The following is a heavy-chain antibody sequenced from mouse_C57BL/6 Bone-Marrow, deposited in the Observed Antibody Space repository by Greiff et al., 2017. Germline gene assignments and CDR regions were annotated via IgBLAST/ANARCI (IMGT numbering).Heavy chain of an antibody. D-gene: IGHD2-12*01. Sequence: EVHLVESGGGLVKPGGSLKLSCAASGFTFSSYAMSWVRQTPEKRLEWVATISDGGSYTYYPDNVKGRFTISRDNAKNNLYLQMSHLKSEDTARYYCAGGYDLFAYWGQGTLVTVSA. CDR2: ISDGGSYT. CDR1: GFTFSSYA. V-gene: IGHV5-4*01. J-gene: IGHJ3*01. CDR3: AGGYDLFAY.